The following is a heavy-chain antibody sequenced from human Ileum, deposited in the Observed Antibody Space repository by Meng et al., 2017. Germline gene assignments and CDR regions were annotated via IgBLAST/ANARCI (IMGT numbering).Heavy chain of an antibody. CDR2: IDPNSGGT. D-gene: IGHD5-12*01. Sequence: ASLKVSCKASGYTFTGYYMHWVRQAPGQGLEWMGWIDPNSGGTNYAQKFQGRVTMTRDTSISTAYMELSRLRSDDTAVYYCARVYSGYVSPSAYFDYWGQGTLVTVSS. CDR1: GYTFTGYY. V-gene: IGHV1-2*02. CDR3: ARVYSGYVSPSAYFDY. J-gene: IGHJ4*02.